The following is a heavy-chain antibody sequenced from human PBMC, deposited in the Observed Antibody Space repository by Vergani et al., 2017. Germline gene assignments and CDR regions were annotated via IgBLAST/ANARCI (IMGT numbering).Heavy chain of an antibody. CDR2: IYYSGST. J-gene: IGHJ4*02. CDR3: AREGVDGYNFDY. V-gene: IGHV4-61*01. CDR1: GGSVSSGSYY. D-gene: IGHD5-24*01. Sequence: QVQLQESGPGLVKPSETLSLTCTVSGGSVSSGSYYWTWIRQPPGKGLEWIGYIYYSGSTNYNPSLKSRVTISVDTSKNQFSLKLSSVTAADTAVYYCAREGVDGYNFDYWGQGTLVTVSS.